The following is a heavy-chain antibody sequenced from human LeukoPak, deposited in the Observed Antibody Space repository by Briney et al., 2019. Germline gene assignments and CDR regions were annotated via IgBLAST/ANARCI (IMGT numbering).Heavy chain of an antibody. CDR1: GFTVSGNY. D-gene: IGHD5-12*01. CDR3: ASTSGYTHYYFDY. CDR2: IYVGGRT. V-gene: IGHV3-53*01. J-gene: IGHJ4*02. Sequence: GGSLRLSCAASGFTVSGNYMSWVRQAPGKGLDWVSVIYVGGRTYYADSVKGRLTISRDNSKNTLYLQMNSLRAEDTAVYYCASTSGYTHYYFDYWGQGTLVTVSS.